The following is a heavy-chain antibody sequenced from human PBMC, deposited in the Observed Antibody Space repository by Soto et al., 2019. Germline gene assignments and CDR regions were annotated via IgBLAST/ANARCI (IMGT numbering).Heavy chain of an antibody. V-gene: IGHV1-18*01. CDR1: GYTFTSYG. Sequence: QVQLVQSGAEVKKPGASVKVSCKASGYTFTSYGISWVRQAPGQGLEWMGWISAYNGNTNYAQKLQGRVTMTTDTXTXTXXMELRGRRSDDTAVYYCARGSGVGGPAAGDDWFDPWGQGTLVTVSS. CDR3: ARGSGVGGPAAGDDWFDP. D-gene: IGHD2-2*01. J-gene: IGHJ5*02. CDR2: ISAYNGNT.